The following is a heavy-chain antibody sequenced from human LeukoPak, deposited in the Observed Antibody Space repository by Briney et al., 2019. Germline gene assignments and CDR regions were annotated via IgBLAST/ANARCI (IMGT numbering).Heavy chain of an antibody. Sequence: ASVKVSCKASGYTFTGYYMHWVRQAPGQGLEWMGWINPNSGGTNYAQKLQGWVTMTRDTSISTAYMELSRLRSDDTAVYYCARKKVAGRGYYGMDVWGQGTTVTVSS. CDR2: INPNSGGT. V-gene: IGHV1-2*04. D-gene: IGHD6-19*01. J-gene: IGHJ6*02. CDR3: ARKKVAGRGYYGMDV. CDR1: GYTFTGYY.